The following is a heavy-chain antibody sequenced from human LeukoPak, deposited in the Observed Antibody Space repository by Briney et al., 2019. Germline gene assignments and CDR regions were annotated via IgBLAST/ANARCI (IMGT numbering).Heavy chain of an antibody. D-gene: IGHD3-10*01. V-gene: IGHV3-30*03. CDR3: AREGRAYYYGSGSYFDY. Sequence: GGSLRLSCAASGFPFSNYDMHWVRQAPGKGLEWVAVISYDGSNKYYADSVKGRFTISRDNSKNTLYLQMNSLRAEDTAVYYCAREGRAYYYGSGSYFDYWGQGTLVTVSS. CDR2: ISYDGSNK. CDR1: GFPFSNYD. J-gene: IGHJ4*02.